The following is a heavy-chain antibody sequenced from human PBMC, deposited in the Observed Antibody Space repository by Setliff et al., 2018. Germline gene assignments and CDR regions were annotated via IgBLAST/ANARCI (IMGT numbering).Heavy chain of an antibody. Sequence: GGSLRLSCAASGFTFSNAWMSWLRQAPGKGLEWVADIKQDGSTKYYLDSVKGRFTISRDNAKRSLYLQMNGLRADDTGVYYCVRDDADNYDAFDNWGQGTLVTVSS. J-gene: IGHJ3*02. CDR2: IKQDGSTK. CDR3: VRDDADNYDAFDN. D-gene: IGHD3-22*01. CDR1: GFTFSNAW. V-gene: IGHV3-7*01.